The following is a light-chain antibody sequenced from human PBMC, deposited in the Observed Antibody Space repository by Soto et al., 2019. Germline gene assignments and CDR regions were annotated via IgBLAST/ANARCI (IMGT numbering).Light chain of an antibody. CDR1: QSVSSSY. Sequence: EIVLTQSPGTLSLSPGERATLSCRASQSVSSSYLAWYQQKPGQAPRLLICGASSRAAGIQDRFSGSGSGTDFTLTISSLETEDFAVYYCQQYGSSPTFGGGTKVEIK. V-gene: IGKV3-20*01. J-gene: IGKJ4*01. CDR3: QQYGSSPT. CDR2: GAS.